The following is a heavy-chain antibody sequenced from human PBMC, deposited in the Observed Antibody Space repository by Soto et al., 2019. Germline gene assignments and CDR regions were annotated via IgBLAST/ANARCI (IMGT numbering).Heavy chain of an antibody. CDR1: GGSISSSSYY. CDR3: ATITVAGTPYYYMGV. J-gene: IGHJ6*03. V-gene: IGHV4-39*01. Sequence: QLQLQESGPGLVKPSETLSLTCTVSGGSISSSSYYWGWIRQPPGKGLEWIGNMYYSGSTYYNPSLKSRVTMSLDTSKNQFSLKLSSVTAADAAVCYCATITVAGTPYYYMGVWGKGTTVTVSS. CDR2: MYYSGST. D-gene: IGHD6-19*01.